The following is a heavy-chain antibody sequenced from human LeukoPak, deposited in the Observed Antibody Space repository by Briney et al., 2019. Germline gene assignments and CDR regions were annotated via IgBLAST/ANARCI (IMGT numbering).Heavy chain of an antibody. J-gene: IGHJ4*02. CDR2: ISGDGART. V-gene: IGHV3-23*01. Sequence: GGSLRLSCAASAFPFSTYVMSWVRQAPGGGLEWISSISGDGARTYYTNSVKGRFTISGDNPKNTLFLQVNSLRVEDTAVYYCAKGGLTTPLHYWGQGTLVTVCS. D-gene: IGHD1-14*01. CDR1: AFPFSTYV. CDR3: AKGGLTTPLHY.